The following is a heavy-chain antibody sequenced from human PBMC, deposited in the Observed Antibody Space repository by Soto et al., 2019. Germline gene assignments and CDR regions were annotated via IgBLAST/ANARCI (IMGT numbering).Heavy chain of an antibody. D-gene: IGHD6-13*01. CDR2: IYYTGSS. J-gene: IGHJ5*02. V-gene: IGHV4-61*01. CDR3: ARGRNSSSWYVFDP. CDR1: GGSVSSGNYY. Sequence: SETLSLTCTVSGGSVSSGNYYWSWIRQPPGKGLEWIGFIYYTGSSSYNPSLKSRVTISVDTSKNQFSLKLSSVTAADTAVYYCARGRNSSSWYVFDPWGQGTLVTVSS.